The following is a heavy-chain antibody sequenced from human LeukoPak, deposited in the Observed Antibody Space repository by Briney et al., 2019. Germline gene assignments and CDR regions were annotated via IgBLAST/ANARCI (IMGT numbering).Heavy chain of an antibody. CDR2: INHSGST. CDR1: GGSFSGYY. Sequence: PSETLSLTCAVYGGSFSGYYWSWIRQPPGKGLEWIGEINHSGSTNYNPSLKSRVTISVDTSKNQFSLKLSSVTAADTAVYYCARGRGTIFGVVNPPPPFDPWGQGTLVTVSS. J-gene: IGHJ5*02. V-gene: IGHV4-34*01. CDR3: ARGRGTIFGVVNPPPPFDP. D-gene: IGHD3-3*01.